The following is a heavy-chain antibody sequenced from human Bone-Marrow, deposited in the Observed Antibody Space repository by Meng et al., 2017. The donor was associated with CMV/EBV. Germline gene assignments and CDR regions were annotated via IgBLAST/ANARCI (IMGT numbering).Heavy chain of an antibody. Sequence: GGSLRLSCAASGFTFSSYAMSWVRQAPGKGLEWVSVIYSGGSSTYYADSVKGRCTISRDNSKNTLYLQMNSLRAEDTAVYYCAKQSFPLRYCSSTSCPSTYFDYWGQGTLVTVSS. CDR1: GFTFSSYA. V-gene: IGHV3-23*03. CDR2: IYSGGSST. J-gene: IGHJ4*02. CDR3: AKQSFPLRYCSSTSCPSTYFDY. D-gene: IGHD2-2*01.